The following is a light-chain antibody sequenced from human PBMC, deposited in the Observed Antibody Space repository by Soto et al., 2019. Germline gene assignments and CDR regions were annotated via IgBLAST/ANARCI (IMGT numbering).Light chain of an antibody. J-gene: IGLJ1*01. CDR3: QTWGTGIHYV. CDR2: LNSDGSH. Sequence: QLVLTQSPSASASLGASVKLTCTLSSGHSSYAIAWHQQQPEKGPRYLMKLNSDGSHSKGDGIPDRFSGSSSGAERYLTISSLQCEDEADYYCQTWGTGIHYVFGTGTKLTVL. V-gene: IGLV4-69*01. CDR1: SGHSSYA.